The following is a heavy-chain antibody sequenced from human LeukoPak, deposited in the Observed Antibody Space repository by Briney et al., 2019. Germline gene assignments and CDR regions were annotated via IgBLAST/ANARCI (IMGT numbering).Heavy chain of an antibody. CDR2: IWYDGSNK. CDR3: AKDPLGFCTRATCRYLDS. Sequence: PGGSLRLSCAASGFTFSNYGMHWVRQAPGNGLEWVAFIWYDGSNKYYVDSVKGRFTISRDNSEDTLFLQMSSLRTEDTAVHYCAKDPLGFCTRATCRYLDSWGQGTLVTVSS. V-gene: IGHV3-30*02. D-gene: IGHD2-8*01. CDR1: GFTFSNYG. J-gene: IGHJ4*02.